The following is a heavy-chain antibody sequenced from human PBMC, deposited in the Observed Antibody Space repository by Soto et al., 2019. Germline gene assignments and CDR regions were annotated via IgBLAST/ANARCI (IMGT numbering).Heavy chain of an antibody. V-gene: IGHV3-73*02. CDR3: ARRTDDYWSGYYVDQ. Sequence: EVQLVESGGGLVQPGGSLKLSCAASGFNFSGSAMHWVRQASGKGLQWLGRIRTKDNSYATAYAASVKGRFSISRDDSKNTAYLQMNSLKTEDTAVYYCARRTDDYWSGYYVDQWGQGTLVTVSS. CDR2: IRTKDNSYAT. D-gene: IGHD3-3*01. J-gene: IGHJ4*02. CDR1: GFNFSGSA.